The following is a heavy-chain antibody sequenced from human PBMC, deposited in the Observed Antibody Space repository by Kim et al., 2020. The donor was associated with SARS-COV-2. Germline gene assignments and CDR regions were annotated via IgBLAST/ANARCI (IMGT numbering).Heavy chain of an antibody. CDR2: IKQDGSEK. Sequence: GGSLRLSCAASGFTFSSYWMSWVRQAPGKGLEWVANIKQDGSEKYYVDSVKGRFTIFRDNAKNSLYLKMNSLRAEDTAVYYWARPPCYWYSSSWSDPISYYYYGMDVWGQGTTPTVS. CDR1: GFTFSSYW. CDR3: ARPPCYWYSSSWSDPISYYYYGMDV. J-gene: IGHJ6*02. V-gene: IGHV3-7*01. D-gene: IGHD6-13*01.